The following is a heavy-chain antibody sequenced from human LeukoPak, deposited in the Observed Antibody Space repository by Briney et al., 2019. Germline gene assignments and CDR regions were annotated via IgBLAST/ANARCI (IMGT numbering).Heavy chain of an antibody. J-gene: IGHJ4*02. CDR2: ISGSGGST. CDR3: ARDNWKAFDY. CDR1: GFIFRSYA. Sequence: GGSLRLSCAASGFIFRSYAMSWVRQAPGKGLEWVSVISGSGGSTYYADSVRGRFTISRDNAKNSLFLQMTSLRAEDSAVYYCARDNWKAFDYWGQGTLVTVSS. V-gene: IGHV3-23*01. D-gene: IGHD1-20*01.